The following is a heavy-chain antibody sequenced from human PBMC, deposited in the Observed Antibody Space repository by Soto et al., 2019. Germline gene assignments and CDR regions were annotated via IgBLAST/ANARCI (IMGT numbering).Heavy chain of an antibody. J-gene: IGHJ1*01. V-gene: IGHV3-48*01. CDR1: GFTLSSYS. Sequence: GGSLRLSCAASGFTLSSYSMNWVRQAPGKGLQWVSYISDSSTTIYYADSVKGRFTISRDNAKNSLFLQMNSLRVENTAVYYCAGVFEGSGYRSCWPFQHWGQGTLVTVSS. CDR3: AGVFEGSGYRSCWPFQH. D-gene: IGHD6-19*01. CDR2: ISDSSTTI.